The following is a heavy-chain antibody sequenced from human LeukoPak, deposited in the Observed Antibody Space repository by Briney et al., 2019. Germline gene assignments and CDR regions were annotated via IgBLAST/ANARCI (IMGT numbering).Heavy chain of an antibody. D-gene: IGHD3-10*01. CDR2: ISTSSSYI. V-gene: IGHV3-21*01. J-gene: IGHJ5*02. CDR3: ARPLITMVRGVHFDP. CDR1: GFTFSSYS. Sequence: GGSLRLSCTASGFTFSSYSMNWVRQAPGKGLEWVSSISTSSSYIYYADSVKGRFTISRDNARNSLYLQMNSLRAEDTAVYYCARPLITMVRGVHFDPWGQGTLVTVSS.